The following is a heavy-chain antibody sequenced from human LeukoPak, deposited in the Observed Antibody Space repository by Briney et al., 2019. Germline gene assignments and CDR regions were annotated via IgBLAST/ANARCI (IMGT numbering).Heavy chain of an antibody. CDR2: ISGSGGST. CDR3: ARPWYQLLQYFQH. V-gene: IGHV3-23*01. CDR1: GFTFSSYA. J-gene: IGHJ1*01. D-gene: IGHD2-2*01. Sequence: PGGSLRLSCAASGFTFSSYAMSWVRQAPGKGLEWVSAISGSGGSTYYADSVKGRFTISRDNSKNTLYLQMNSLRAEDTAVYYCARPWYQLLQYFQHWGQGTLVTVSS.